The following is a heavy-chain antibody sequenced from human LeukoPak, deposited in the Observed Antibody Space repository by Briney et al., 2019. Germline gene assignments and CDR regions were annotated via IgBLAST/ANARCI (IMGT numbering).Heavy chain of an antibody. J-gene: IGHJ5*02. CDR3: ARVLYYDSSGYYEGWFGP. CDR2: ISSSGSTI. D-gene: IGHD3-22*01. Sequence: PGGSLRLSCAASGFTFSDYYMSWIRQAPGKGLEWVSYISSSGSTIYYADSVKGRFTISRDNAKNSLYLQMNSLRAEDTAVYYCARVLYYDSSGYYEGWFGPWGQGTLVTVSS. CDR1: GFTFSDYY. V-gene: IGHV3-11*01.